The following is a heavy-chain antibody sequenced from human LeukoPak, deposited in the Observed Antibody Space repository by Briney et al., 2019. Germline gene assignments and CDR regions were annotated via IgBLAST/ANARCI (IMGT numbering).Heavy chain of an antibody. CDR3: ARFADTNYDAFDI. CDR2: VYHRGTT. Sequence: SETLSLTCTVSGYSITSGSYWGWMRQPPGKGLEWIANVYHRGTTYYNPSLKSRLTISVDTSKNHFSLRLSSLSAADTAIYYCARFADTNYDAFDIWGQGTLVTVSS. V-gene: IGHV4-38-2*02. CDR1: GYSITSGSY. J-gene: IGHJ3*02. D-gene: IGHD4-11*01.